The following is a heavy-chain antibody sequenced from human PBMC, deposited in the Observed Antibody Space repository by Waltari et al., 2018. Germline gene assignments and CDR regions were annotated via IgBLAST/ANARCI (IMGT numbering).Heavy chain of an antibody. CDR2: IYTSGST. CDR3: AMGGSWDGRVSGDYYYGMDV. CDR1: GGSISRYY. D-gene: IGHD6-13*01. J-gene: IGHJ6*02. Sequence: QVQLQESGPGLVKPSATLSLTCTVSGGSISRYYWSWIRQPAGKGREWIGRIYTSGSTNYNPSLKSRVTMSVDTSKNQFSLKLSSVTAADTAVYYCAMGGSWDGRVSGDYYYGMDVWGQGTTVTVSS. V-gene: IGHV4-4*07.